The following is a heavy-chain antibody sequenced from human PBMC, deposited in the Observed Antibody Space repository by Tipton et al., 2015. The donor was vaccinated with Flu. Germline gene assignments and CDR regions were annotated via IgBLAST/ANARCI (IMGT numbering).Heavy chain of an antibody. CDR2: MLYGGST. D-gene: IGHD3-22*01. CDR3: ARDDSGFNDY. CDR1: GGSIRSSSYY. V-gene: IGHV4-39*07. J-gene: IGHJ4*02. Sequence: LRLSCTVSGGSIRSSSYYWGWIRQPPGKGPEWIGSMLYGGSTYYNPSLESRVTISLDTSKNQFSLKLSSATAADTAVYYCARDDSGFNDYWGPGTLVTVSS.